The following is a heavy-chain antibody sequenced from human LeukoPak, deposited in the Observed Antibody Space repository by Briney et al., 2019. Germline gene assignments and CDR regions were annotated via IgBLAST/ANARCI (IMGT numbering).Heavy chain of an antibody. CDR1: GGTYSSYA. J-gene: IGHJ4*02. CDR3: ARGVVPAARGVFDY. V-gene: IGHV1-69*06. D-gene: IGHD2-2*01. Sequence: SVKVSCKASGGTYSSYAISWVRQAPGQGLEWMGGIIPIFGTANYAQKFQGRVTITANKSTSTAYMELSSLRSEDTAVYYCARGVVPAARGVFDYWGQGTLVTVSS. CDR2: IIPIFGTA.